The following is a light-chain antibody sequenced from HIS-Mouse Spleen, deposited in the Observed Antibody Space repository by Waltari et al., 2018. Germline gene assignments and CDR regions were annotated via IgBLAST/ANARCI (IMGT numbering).Light chain of an antibody. CDR2: EVS. V-gene: IGLV2-8*01. Sequence: QSALTQPPSASGSPGQSVTISCTGTSSDVGGYNYVSWYQQHPGKAPKLMIYEVSNRPSGVPGRFSGSKSGNPASLTVSGLQAEDEADYYCSSYAGSNNFVVFGGGTKLTVL. J-gene: IGLJ2*01. CDR3: SSYAGSNNFVV. CDR1: SSDVGGYNY.